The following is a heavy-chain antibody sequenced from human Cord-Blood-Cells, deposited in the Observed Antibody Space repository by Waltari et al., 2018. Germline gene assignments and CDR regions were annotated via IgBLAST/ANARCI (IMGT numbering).Heavy chain of an antibody. D-gene: IGHD7-27*01. J-gene: IGHJ3*02. Sequence: QVQLQQWGAGLLKPLETLSLTCAVYGGSFSGYYWSWLRQPPGEGLEWIGEINHSGSTNYNPSLKSRVTISVDTSKNQFSLKLSSVTAADTAVYYCARTITGDFDAFDIWGQGTMVTVSS. CDR2: INHSGST. CDR3: ARTITGDFDAFDI. CDR1: GGSFSGYY. V-gene: IGHV4-34*01.